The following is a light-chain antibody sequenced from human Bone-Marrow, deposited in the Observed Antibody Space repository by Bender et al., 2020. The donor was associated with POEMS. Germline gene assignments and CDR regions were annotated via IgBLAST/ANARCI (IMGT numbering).Light chain of an antibody. CDR1: RADVGGYNL. CDR3: SSYSSSGIYV. V-gene: IGLV2-14*03. J-gene: IGLJ1*01. Sequence: QSALTQTASVSGSPGQSLTISCTGTRADVGGYNLVSWYQHHPGKAPRLMIYDVTDRPSGISARFSGSKSGNTASLTISGLQAEDEADYYCSSYSSSGIYVFGTGTKVTVL. CDR2: DVT.